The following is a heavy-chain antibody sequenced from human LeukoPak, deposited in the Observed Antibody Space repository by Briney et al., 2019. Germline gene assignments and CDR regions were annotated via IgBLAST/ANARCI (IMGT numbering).Heavy chain of an antibody. J-gene: IGHJ6*02. Sequence: PGGSLRLSCAASGFAFSTYSMNWVRQAPGKGLEWVSIISSTSTYKNYADSLKGRFTISRDNTKNSLYLQLNSLRAEDTAVYYCASSLPDPSYYYYGFDVWGQGTTVTVSS. V-gene: IGHV3-21*01. CDR2: ISSTSTYK. CDR1: GFAFSTYS. CDR3: ASSLPDPSYYYYGFDV.